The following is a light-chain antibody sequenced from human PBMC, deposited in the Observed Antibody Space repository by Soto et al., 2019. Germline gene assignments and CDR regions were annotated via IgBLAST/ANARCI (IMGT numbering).Light chain of an antibody. J-gene: IGKJ1*01. Sequence: DIQMTQYPSSLSASVGDRVTITCRASQSINSYLNWYQQKPGKAPKLLVYGTFNLQSGVPSRFSGSGSGTDFTLTISSLQPEDFATYYCQQSYGAPRTFGQGTKVEVK. CDR3: QQSYGAPRT. CDR1: QSINSY. V-gene: IGKV1-39*01. CDR2: GTF.